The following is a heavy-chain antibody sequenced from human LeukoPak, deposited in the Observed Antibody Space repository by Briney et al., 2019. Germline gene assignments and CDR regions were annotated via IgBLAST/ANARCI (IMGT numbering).Heavy chain of an antibody. V-gene: IGHV3-9*01. CDR3: AKDTRAFRDGYNWFDY. CDR1: GFTFDDYA. Sequence: GGSLRLSCAASGFTFDDYAMHWVRQAPGKGLEWVSGISWNSGSIGYADSVKGRFTISRDNAKNSLYLQMNSLRAEDTALYYCAKDTRAFRDGYNWFDYWGQGTLATVSS. CDR2: ISWNSGSI. J-gene: IGHJ4*02. D-gene: IGHD5-24*01.